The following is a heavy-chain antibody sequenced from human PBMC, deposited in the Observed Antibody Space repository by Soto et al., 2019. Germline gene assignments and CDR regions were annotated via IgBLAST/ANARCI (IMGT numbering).Heavy chain of an antibody. D-gene: IGHD6-13*01. J-gene: IGHJ4*02. CDR3: ARAISAAGFN. Sequence: EVQLVESGGGLVKPGGSLRLSCAASGFTFSSYRMNWVRQAPGKGLEWVSSISSSSSYIYYADSVKGRFTISRDNAKNSRYLQMNSLRAEDTAVDYCARAISAAGFNWGQGTLVTVSS. CDR1: GFTFSSYR. CDR2: ISSSSSYI. V-gene: IGHV3-21*01.